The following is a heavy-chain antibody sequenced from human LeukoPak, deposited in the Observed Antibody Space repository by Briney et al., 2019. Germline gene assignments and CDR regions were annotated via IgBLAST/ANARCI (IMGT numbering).Heavy chain of an antibody. CDR3: ARGPQAAARRGRGWFDP. CDR1: GYTSTSYD. D-gene: IGHD6-6*01. CDR2: MNPNSGNT. Sequence: GASVKVSCQASGYTSTSYDINWVRQATGQGLEWMGWMNPNSGNTGYVQKFQGRVTITRNTSISTAYMELSSLRSEDTAVYYCARGPQAAARRGRGWFDPWGQGTLVTVSS. J-gene: IGHJ5*02. V-gene: IGHV1-8*03.